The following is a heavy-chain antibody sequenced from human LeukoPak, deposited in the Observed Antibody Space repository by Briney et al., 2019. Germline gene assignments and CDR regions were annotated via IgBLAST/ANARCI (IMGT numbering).Heavy chain of an antibody. CDR2: MSGSGDTT. J-gene: IGHJ4*02. D-gene: IGHD4-23*01. CDR3: ARKPRNGGNPYFDY. Sequence: SGGSLRHSCAASGFTFSSCAMSWVRQAPGKGLEWVAGMSGSGDTTYYADSVKGRFTISRDNSKNTLYLQMNSLRVEDTAVYYCARKPRNGGNPYFDYWAREPWSPSPQ. V-gene: IGHV3-23*01. CDR1: GFTFSSCA.